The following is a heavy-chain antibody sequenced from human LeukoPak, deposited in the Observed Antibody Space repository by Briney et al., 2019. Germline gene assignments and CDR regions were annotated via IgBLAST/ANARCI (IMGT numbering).Heavy chain of an antibody. CDR3: ARTTGSGYSSSWYVY. CDR1: GFTFSSYA. V-gene: IGHV3-30-3*01. J-gene: IGHJ4*02. CDR2: ISYDGSNK. Sequence: PGGSLRLSCAASGFTFSSYAMHWVRQAPGKGLEWVAVISYDGSNKYYADSVKGRFTISRDNSKNTLYLQMNSLRAEDTAVYYCARTTGSGYSSSWYVYWGQGTLVTVSS. D-gene: IGHD6-13*01.